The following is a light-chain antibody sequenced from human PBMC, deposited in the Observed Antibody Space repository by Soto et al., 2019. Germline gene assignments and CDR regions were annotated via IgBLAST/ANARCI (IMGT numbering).Light chain of an antibody. J-gene: IGKJ1*01. Sequence: DIQMTQSPSSLSASVGDRVTITCRASQIISSRLAWYQQKPGKAPKLLIYKASDLESGVPSRFSGSGSGTEFTLTISSLRPDDFATYYCQQYDSYSWTFGQGTKVDIK. CDR1: QIISSR. V-gene: IGKV1-5*03. CDR2: KAS. CDR3: QQYDSYSWT.